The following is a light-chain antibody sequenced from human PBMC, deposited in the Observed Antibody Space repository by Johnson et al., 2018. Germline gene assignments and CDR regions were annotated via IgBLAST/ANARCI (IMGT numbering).Light chain of an antibody. V-gene: IGLV1-51*02. CDR2: ENN. CDR1: SSNIGNNY. CDR3: GTWDSSLSAGNV. Sequence: QSVLTQPPSVSAAPGQKVTISCSGSSSNIGNNYVSWYQQLPGTAPKLLIYENNKRPSGIPDRFSGSKSGTSATLGITGLQTGDGADYYCGTWDSSLSAGNVSGTGTKVTVL. J-gene: IGLJ1*01.